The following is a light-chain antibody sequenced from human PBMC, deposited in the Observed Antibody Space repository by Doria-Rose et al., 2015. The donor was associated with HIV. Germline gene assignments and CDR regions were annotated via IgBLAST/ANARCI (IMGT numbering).Light chain of an antibody. CDR2: AAS. CDR3: QQTYSSPPWT. V-gene: IGKV1-39*01. CDR1: Y. Sequence: YLHWFQPEPGTAPKLLIYAASLLQSGAPSRFSGSGSGTDFTLTISGLQPGDFATYYCQQTYSSPPWTFGQGTKVEMK. J-gene: IGKJ1*01.